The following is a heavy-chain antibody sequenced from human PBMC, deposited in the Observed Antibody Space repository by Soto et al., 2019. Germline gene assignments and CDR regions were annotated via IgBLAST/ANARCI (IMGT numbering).Heavy chain of an antibody. V-gene: IGHV3-48*01. J-gene: IGHJ3*02. CDR2: ISSSSSTI. CDR3: ASPIVVVPAAGTDAFDI. CDR1: GFTFSSYS. Sequence: GGSLRLSCAASGFTFSSYSMNWVRQAPGKGLEWVSYISSSSSTIYYADSVKGRFTISRDNAKNSLYLQMNSLRAEDTAVYYCASPIVVVPAAGTDAFDIWGQGKMVTVSS. D-gene: IGHD2-2*01.